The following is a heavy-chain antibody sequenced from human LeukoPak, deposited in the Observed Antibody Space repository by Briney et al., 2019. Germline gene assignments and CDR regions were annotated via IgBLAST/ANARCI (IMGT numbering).Heavy chain of an antibody. D-gene: IGHD6-13*01. CDR2: INHSGST. CDR1: GGSFSGYY. CDR3: ARGRLYSSLDY. J-gene: IGHJ4*02. V-gene: IGHV4-34*01. Sequence: SETLSLTCAVYGGSFSGYYWSWIRQPPGKGLEWIGEINHSGSTNYNPSLKSRVAISVDTSKNQFSLKLSSVTAADTAVYYCARGRLYSSLDYWGQGTLVTVSS.